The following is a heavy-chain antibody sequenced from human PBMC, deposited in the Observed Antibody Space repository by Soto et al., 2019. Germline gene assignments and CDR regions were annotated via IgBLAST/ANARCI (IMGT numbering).Heavy chain of an antibody. Sequence: SDTLSLTCTVSGGSVSSYYWSWIRQPPGKGLEWIGYIYYSGSTNYNPSLKSRVTISVDTSKNQFSLKLSSVTAADTAVYYCARVARDGYRNVVGMDVWGQGTTVTVSS. J-gene: IGHJ6*02. CDR2: IYYSGST. D-gene: IGHD4-4*01. V-gene: IGHV4-59*02. CDR1: GGSVSSYY. CDR3: ARVARDGYRNVVGMDV.